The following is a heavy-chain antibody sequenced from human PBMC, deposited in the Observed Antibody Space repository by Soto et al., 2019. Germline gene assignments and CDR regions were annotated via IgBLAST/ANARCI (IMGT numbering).Heavy chain of an antibody. CDR2: IYWDDDK. J-gene: IGHJ4*02. CDR1: GFSLSTSEVG. Sequence: GPTLRYATRTLTLTCTFSGFSLSTSEVGVGWIRQPPGKALEWLALIYWDDDKRYSPSLKSRLTITKDTSKNQVVLTMTNMDPVDTATYYCAHKGYGRPFDYWGQGTLVTVSS. V-gene: IGHV2-5*02. CDR3: AHKGYGRPFDY. D-gene: IGHD5-18*01.